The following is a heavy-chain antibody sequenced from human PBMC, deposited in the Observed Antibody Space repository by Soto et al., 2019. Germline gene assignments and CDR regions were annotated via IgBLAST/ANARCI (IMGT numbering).Heavy chain of an antibody. D-gene: IGHD3-16*01. V-gene: IGHV3-72*01. Sequence: EVQLVESGGGLVQPGGSLRLSCATSGFVLSDNYMDWVRQSSGKGLEWLGRSRNKDHRFSTEYAASVQGRFTISRDDSKLALYLQMSSLTVDDTAVYYCVRGHWGFDSWGQGTQVTVSS. CDR2: SRNKDHRFST. J-gene: IGHJ4*02. CDR3: VRGHWGFDS. CDR1: GFVLSDNY.